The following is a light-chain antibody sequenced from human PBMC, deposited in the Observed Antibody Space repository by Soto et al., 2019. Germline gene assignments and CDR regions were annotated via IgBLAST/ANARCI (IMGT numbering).Light chain of an antibody. CDR3: QQANSFPFP. CDR2: AES. Sequence: DIQMTQTPSSVSASVAARVTITCRASQGISIWLAWYQQKPGKAPKLLIYAESSLQSGVPSRFSGSGSGTDFTLTISSLQPEDFATYYCQQANSFPFPFGPGTKVDIK. J-gene: IGKJ3*01. V-gene: IGKV1-12*01. CDR1: QGISIW.